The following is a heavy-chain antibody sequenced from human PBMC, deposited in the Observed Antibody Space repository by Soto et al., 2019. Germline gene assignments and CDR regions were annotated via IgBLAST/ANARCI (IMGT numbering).Heavy chain of an antibody. V-gene: IGHV1-46*01. CDR3: ARGGRIVDTGIGYYYYHAMDV. CDR1: GYTFTSYY. J-gene: IGHJ6*02. D-gene: IGHD5-18*01. Sequence: ASVKVSCKASGYTFTSYYIHWVRQAPGHGLAWMGIFTPTGDTASYAQKLQGRVTMTRDTSTGTAYMELGSLRSGDTAVYYCARGGRIVDTGIGYYYYHAMDVWGQGTTVTVSS. CDR2: FTPTGDTA.